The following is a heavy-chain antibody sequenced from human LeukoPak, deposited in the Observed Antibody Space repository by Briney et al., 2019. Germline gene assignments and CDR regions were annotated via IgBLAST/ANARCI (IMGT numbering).Heavy chain of an antibody. D-gene: IGHD1-26*01. CDR3: ARGNSGSYYYYYCMDV. CDR1: GFTFSSYG. J-gene: IGHJ6*03. Sequence: GGTLRLSCAASGFTFSSYGMSWVRQAPGKGLEWVSAISGSGDSTYYADSVKGRFTISRDNSKNTLYLQMNSLRAEDTAVYYCARGNSGSYYYYYCMDVWGKGTTVTISS. CDR2: ISGSGDST. V-gene: IGHV3-23*01.